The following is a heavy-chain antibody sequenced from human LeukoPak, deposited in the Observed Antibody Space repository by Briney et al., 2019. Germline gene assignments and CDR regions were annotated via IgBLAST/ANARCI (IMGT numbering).Heavy chain of an antibody. Sequence: SETLSLTCTVSGGSISSYYWSWIRQPPGKGLEWIGYIYYSWSTNYNPSLKSQPTISVDKSKNQFSLKLNSVTAADTAVYYCARANDYGDPLPRYMDVWGKGTTVTVSS. V-gene: IGHV4-59*12. CDR3: ARANDYGDPLPRYMDV. CDR2: IYYSWST. CDR1: GGSISSYY. J-gene: IGHJ6*03. D-gene: IGHD4-17*01.